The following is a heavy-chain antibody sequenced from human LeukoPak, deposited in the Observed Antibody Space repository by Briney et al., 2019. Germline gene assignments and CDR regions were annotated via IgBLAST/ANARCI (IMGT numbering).Heavy chain of an antibody. D-gene: IGHD3-9*01. Sequence: PGGSLRLSCAASGFSFSSYAIHWVRQAPGKGLEWVAVISYDGSNKYYADSVKGRFTFSRDNSKNTLYLQMNSLRAEDTAVYYCAREEDDIITGHQVADHWGQGTLVTVSS. CDR3: AREEDDIITGHQVADH. CDR1: GFSFSSYA. CDR2: ISYDGSNK. V-gene: IGHV3-30-3*01. J-gene: IGHJ4*02.